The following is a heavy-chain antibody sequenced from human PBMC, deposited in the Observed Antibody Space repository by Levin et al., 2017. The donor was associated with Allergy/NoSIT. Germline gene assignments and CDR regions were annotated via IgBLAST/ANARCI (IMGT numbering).Heavy chain of an antibody. CDR1: GGSISSYY. CDR2: IYYSGST. V-gene: IGHV4-59*01. CDR3: ARGKEGTVTEIDY. Sequence: SQTLSLTCTVSGGSISSYYWSWIRQPPGKGLEWIGYIYYSGSTNYNPSLKSRVTISVDTSKNQFSLKLSSVTAADTAVYYCARGKEGTVTEIDYWGQGTLVTVSS. D-gene: IGHD4-17*01. J-gene: IGHJ4*02.